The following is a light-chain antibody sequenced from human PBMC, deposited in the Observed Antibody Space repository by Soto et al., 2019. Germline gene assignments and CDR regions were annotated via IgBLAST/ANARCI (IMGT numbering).Light chain of an antibody. CDR1: SSDIGAYNY. Sequence: QSALTQPASVSGSPGQSITISCTGTSSDIGAYNYVSWYQHHPGKAPKLLIYGVTNRPSGVSNRFSGSKSGNTASLTISGLQSEDEADYDCNSFMTSRNLDVVFGGGTKLTVL. J-gene: IGLJ2*01. CDR2: GVT. CDR3: NSFMTSRNLDVV. V-gene: IGLV2-14*03.